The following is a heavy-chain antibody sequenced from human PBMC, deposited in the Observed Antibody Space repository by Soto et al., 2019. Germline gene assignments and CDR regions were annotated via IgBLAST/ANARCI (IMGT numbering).Heavy chain of an antibody. J-gene: IGHJ6*02. CDR1: GGSISSYY. D-gene: IGHD3-10*01. CDR2: IYYSGST. CDR3: ARASITMVRGVIIYEDYYYYGMDV. V-gene: IGHV4-59*01. Sequence: SETLSLTCTVSGGSISSYYWSWIRQPPGKGLEWIGYIYYSGSTNYNPSLKSRVTISVDTSKNQFSLKLSSVTAADTAVYYCARASITMVRGVIIYEDYYYYGMDVWGQGTTVTVSS.